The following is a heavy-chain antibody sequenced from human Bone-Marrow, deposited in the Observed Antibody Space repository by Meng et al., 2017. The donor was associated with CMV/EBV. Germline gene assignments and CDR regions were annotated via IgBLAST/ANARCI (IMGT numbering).Heavy chain of an antibody. J-gene: IGHJ6*02. CDR1: GFSLSTSGMR. Sequence: SGPTLVKPTQTLTLTCTFSGFSLSTSGMRVNWIRQPPGKALEWLARIEWDDDKFYSTSLKTRLTMSKDTSKNQVVLTMTNMDPVDTATYYCARMRGDYAMDVCGQGTTVAVSS. CDR2: IEWDDDK. V-gene: IGHV2-70D*14. CDR3: ARMRGDYAMDV.